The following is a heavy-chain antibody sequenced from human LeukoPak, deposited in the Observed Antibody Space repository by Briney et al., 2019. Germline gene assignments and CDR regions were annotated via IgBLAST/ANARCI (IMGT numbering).Heavy chain of an antibody. D-gene: IGHD5-12*01. J-gene: IGHJ4*02. CDR1: GFTFSNAW. CDR3: TTESGYEGLFDY. CDR2: IKSKIDGGTT. Sequence: GGSLRLSCAASGFTFSNAWMSWVRQAPGKGLEWVGRIKSKIDGGTTDFAAPVKGRFTISRDDSKNTLYLQMNSLKSEDTAVYYCTTESGYEGLFDYWGQGTLVTVSS. V-gene: IGHV3-15*01.